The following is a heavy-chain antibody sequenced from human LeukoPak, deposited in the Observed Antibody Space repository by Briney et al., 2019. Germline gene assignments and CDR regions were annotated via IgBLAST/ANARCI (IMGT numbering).Heavy chain of an antibody. CDR3: ARENPRAADSSGYYPNWFDP. J-gene: IGHJ5*02. CDR2: IIPIFGTA. V-gene: IGHV1-69*06. D-gene: IGHD3-22*01. Sequence: SVKVSCKASGGTFGSYAISWVRQAPGQGLEWMGGIIPIFGTAKYAQKFQGRVTITADKSTSTAYMELSSLRSEDTAVYYCARENPRAADSSGYYPNWFDPWGQGTLVTVSS. CDR1: GGTFGSYA.